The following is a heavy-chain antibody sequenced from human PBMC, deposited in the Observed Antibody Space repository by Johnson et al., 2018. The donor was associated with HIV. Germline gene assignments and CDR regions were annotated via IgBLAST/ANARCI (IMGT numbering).Heavy chain of an antibody. CDR1: GFTFSSFD. CDR2: ISYDGSNK. Sequence: QVQVVESGGGVVQPGRSLRLSCAASGFTFSSFDMHWVRQAPGKGLEWVALISYDGSNKYYADSVKGRFTISRDNSKNTLYLQMNSLRAEDTAVYYCARQKNSQGRWLQFDAFDIWGQGTMVTVSS. J-gene: IGHJ3*02. CDR3: ARQKNSQGRWLQFDAFDI. V-gene: IGHV3-30-3*01. D-gene: IGHD5-24*01.